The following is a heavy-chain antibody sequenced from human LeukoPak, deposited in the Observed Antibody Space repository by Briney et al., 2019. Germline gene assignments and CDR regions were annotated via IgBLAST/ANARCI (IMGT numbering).Heavy chain of an antibody. CDR2: IKYDGSDI. Sequence: GRTLRLSCAASGVTFCGYCTSWVRQAPGQGLGWVANIKYDGSDIYYVVSVKGRFTISRDNAKKSLDLQMNSLRAEDTAVYYCARGRSMDVWGKGTTVTVSS. CDR3: ARGRSMDV. CDR1: GVTFCGYC. J-gene: IGHJ6*03. V-gene: IGHV3-7*05.